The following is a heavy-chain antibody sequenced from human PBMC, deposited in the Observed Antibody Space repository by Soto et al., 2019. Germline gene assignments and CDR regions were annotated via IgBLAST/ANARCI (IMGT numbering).Heavy chain of an antibody. J-gene: IGHJ6*02. CDR2: IRGFSPYT. CDR1: GFTFRTYT. D-gene: IGHD2-15*01. CDR3: ARDRGYDAHDFYYNAMDV. V-gene: IGHV3-21*01. Sequence: GGSLRLACISSGFTFRTYTMNWVRQAPGKGLEWVSGIRGFSPYTFYAESVKGRFTISRDNAKNSLFLQMNSLRAEDTAVYYCARDRGYDAHDFYYNAMDVWGQGTTVTV.